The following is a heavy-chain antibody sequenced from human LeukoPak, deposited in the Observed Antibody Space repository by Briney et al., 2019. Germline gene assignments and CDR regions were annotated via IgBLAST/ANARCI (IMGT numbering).Heavy chain of an antibody. Sequence: PSDTLSLTCAVSGYSITSSSWWGWIRQPPGKGLEWIGYIYHSGTTYYNPSLQSRVTMSVDTSKNQFSLKLSSVTAADTAVYYCARVPRGGIAGRLHFDYWGQGTLVIVSS. J-gene: IGHJ4*02. D-gene: IGHD6-6*01. CDR3: ARVPRGGIAGRLHFDY. CDR2: IYHSGTT. CDR1: GYSITSSSW. V-gene: IGHV4-28*03.